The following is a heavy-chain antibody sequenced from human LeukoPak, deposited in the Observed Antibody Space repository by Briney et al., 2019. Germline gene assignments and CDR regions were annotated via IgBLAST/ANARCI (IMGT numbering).Heavy chain of an antibody. CDR3: ASSGRYYYGSGTDKQLLYYYYYYGMDV. D-gene: IGHD3-10*01. Sequence: SVKVSCKASGGTFSSYAISWVREAPGQGLEWMGGIIPIFGTANYAQKFQGRVTITADESTSTAYMELSSLRSEDTAVYYCASSGRYYYGSGTDKQLLYYYYYYGMDVWGQGTTVTVSS. J-gene: IGHJ6*02. CDR1: GGTFSSYA. CDR2: IIPIFGTA. V-gene: IGHV1-69*13.